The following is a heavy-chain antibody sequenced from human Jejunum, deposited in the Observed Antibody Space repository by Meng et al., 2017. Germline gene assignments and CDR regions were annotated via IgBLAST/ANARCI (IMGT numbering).Heavy chain of an antibody. V-gene: IGHV1-46*01. CDR3: AREAPGSGAFDT. J-gene: IGHJ3*02. Sequence: ASVKVSCKASGHTIINYYVHWVRQDPGQGLEGMGLIFPRGDTTRYAQKFQGRVTMTREKYPSTVYMERSSLRTEDTALYYCAREAPGSGAFDTWGQGTLVTVSS. CDR1: GHTIINYY. CDR2: IFPRGDTT. D-gene: IGHD3-10*01.